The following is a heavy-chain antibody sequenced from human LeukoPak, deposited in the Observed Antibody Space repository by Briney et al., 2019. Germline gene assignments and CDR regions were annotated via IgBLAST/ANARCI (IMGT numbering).Heavy chain of an antibody. V-gene: IGHV4-59*08. Sequence: KPSETLSLTCTVSGGSINTYYWSWIRQPPGKGLEWIGYIYYSGSTNYNPSLKSRVTISVDTSKNQFSLKLSSVTAADTAVYYCAVGWVLLTRWGQGTLVAVSS. CDR1: GGSINTYY. D-gene: IGHD1-26*01. J-gene: IGHJ4*02. CDR3: AVGWVLLTR. CDR2: IYYSGST.